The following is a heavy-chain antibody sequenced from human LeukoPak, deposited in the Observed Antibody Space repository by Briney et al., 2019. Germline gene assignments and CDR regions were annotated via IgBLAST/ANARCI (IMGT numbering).Heavy chain of an antibody. J-gene: IGHJ4*02. CDR2: ISSTGGST. V-gene: IGHV3-23*01. Sequence: GGSLRLSCAASGFTFSSYGMHWVRQAPGKGLEWVSTISSTGGSTYYADSVKGRFTISRDSSKNTLYLQMTTLRADDTAVYYCAKRDLPYWGQGTLVTVSS. CDR3: AKRDLPY. CDR1: GFTFSSYG.